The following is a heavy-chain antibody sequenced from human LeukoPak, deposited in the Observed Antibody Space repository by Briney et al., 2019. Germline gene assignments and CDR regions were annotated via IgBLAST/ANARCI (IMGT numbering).Heavy chain of an antibody. Sequence: SETLSLTCTVSGGSISSSSYYWGWIRQPPGKGPEWIGSIRSSGSTYYNLSLKSRVTISVDTSKNHFSLKVNSVTAADTAIYYCARPRASRTYPNDAFDIWGQGTMVTVSS. CDR1: GGSISSSSYY. V-gene: IGHV4-39*02. D-gene: IGHD2-2*01. CDR2: IRSSGST. J-gene: IGHJ3*02. CDR3: ARPRASRTYPNDAFDI.